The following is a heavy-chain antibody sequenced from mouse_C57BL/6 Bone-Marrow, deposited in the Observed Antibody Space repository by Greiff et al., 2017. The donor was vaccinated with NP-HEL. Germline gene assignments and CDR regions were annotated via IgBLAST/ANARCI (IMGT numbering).Heavy chain of an antibody. D-gene: IGHD1-1*01. Sequence: VQLQQPGAELVKPGASVKMSCKASGYTFTSYWITWVKQRPGQGLEWIGDIYPGSGSTNYNEKFKSKATLTVDTSSSTAYMQLSSLTSEDSAVYYCARYYGSSYYFDYWGQGTTLTVSS. CDR1: GYTFTSYW. CDR3: ARYYGSSYYFDY. CDR2: IYPGSGST. V-gene: IGHV1-55*01. J-gene: IGHJ2*01.